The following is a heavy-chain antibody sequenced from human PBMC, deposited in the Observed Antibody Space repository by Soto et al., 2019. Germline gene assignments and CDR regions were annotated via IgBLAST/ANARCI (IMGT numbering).Heavy chain of an antibody. CDR2: INAGNGNT. CDR1: GYSFTNYA. V-gene: IGHV1-3*01. Sequence: QVQLVQSGAEVKMPGASVKVSCKTSGYSFTNYAIHWVRQAPGQRLEWMGWINAGNGNTKYSQKFQGRVTITRDTSASTAYIELSSLTSEDTAVYLCARLTRLTPGYDYWGQGTLVTVSS. CDR3: ARLTRLTPGYDY. J-gene: IGHJ4*02. D-gene: IGHD6-25*01.